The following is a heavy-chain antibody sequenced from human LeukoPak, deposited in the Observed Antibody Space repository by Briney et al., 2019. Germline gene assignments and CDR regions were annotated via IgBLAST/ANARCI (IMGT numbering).Heavy chain of an antibody. D-gene: IGHD6-6*01. J-gene: IGHJ4*02. Sequence: GSLRLSCAASGFTFSSYGMSWIRQPPGKGLEWIGEINHSGSTNYNPSLKSRVTISVDTSKNQFSLKLSSVTAADTAVYYCARTRIAAYYFDYWGQGTLVTVSS. V-gene: IGHV4-34*01. CDR3: ARTRIAAYYFDY. CDR2: INHSGST. CDR1: GFTFSSYG.